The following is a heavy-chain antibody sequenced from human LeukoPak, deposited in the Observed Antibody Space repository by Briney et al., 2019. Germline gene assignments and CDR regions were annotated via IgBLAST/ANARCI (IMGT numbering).Heavy chain of an antibody. V-gene: IGHV1-2*02. J-gene: IGHJ4*02. CDR3: ASSMVRGVIEPFDY. CDR2: INPNSGGT. D-gene: IGHD3-10*01. Sequence: GASVKVSCKASGYTFTGYHMHWVRQAPGQGLESMGRINPNSGGTNYAQKFQGRVTMTRDTSISTAYMELSRLRSDDTAVYYCASSMVRGVIEPFDYWGQGTLVTVSS. CDR1: GYTFTGYH.